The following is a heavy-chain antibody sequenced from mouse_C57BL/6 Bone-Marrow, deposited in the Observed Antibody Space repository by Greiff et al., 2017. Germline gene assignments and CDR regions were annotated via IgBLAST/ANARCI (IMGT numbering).Heavy chain of an antibody. CDR3: AREYYGSGYFDV. D-gene: IGHD1-1*01. CDR1: GYTFTSYW. V-gene: IGHV1-7*01. Sequence: VQLQQSGADLAKPGASVKLSCTASGYTFTSYWMHWVQQRPGQGLEWIGYINPSSGYTKYNQKFKDKATLTADKSSSTAYMQLSSLTYEDSAVYYCAREYYGSGYFDVWGTGTTVTVSS. CDR2: INPSSGYT. J-gene: IGHJ1*03.